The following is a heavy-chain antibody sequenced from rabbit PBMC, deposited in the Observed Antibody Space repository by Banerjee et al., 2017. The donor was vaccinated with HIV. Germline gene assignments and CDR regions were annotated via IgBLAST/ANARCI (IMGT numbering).Heavy chain of an antibody. Sequence: QSLEESGGDLVKPGASLTLTCTASGFSFSSDYYMCWVRQAPGKGLEWIACVYAGSSGSTYYASWAKGRFTISKTSSTTVTLQMTSLTAADTATYFCARGLLETDLWGPGILVTVS. CDR2: VYAGSSGST. CDR1: GFSFSSDYY. D-gene: IGHD2-1*01. J-gene: IGHJ4*01. CDR3: ARGLLETDL. V-gene: IGHV1S40*01.